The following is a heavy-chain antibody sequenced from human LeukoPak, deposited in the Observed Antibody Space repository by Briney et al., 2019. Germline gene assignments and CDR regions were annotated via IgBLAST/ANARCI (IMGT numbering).Heavy chain of an antibody. CDR1: GGSFSGYH. CDR3: ARLPPGSSVAGSFDY. Sequence: SETLSLTCAVYGGSFSGYHWSWIRQPPGKGLEWIAYIHSDGNANYNPYLKGRVTISVDTSKNQFSLRLTSVTAADTAVYYCARLPPGSSVAGSFDYWGQGTLVTVSS. CDR2: IHSDGNA. J-gene: IGHJ4*02. D-gene: IGHD6-19*01. V-gene: IGHV4-59*08.